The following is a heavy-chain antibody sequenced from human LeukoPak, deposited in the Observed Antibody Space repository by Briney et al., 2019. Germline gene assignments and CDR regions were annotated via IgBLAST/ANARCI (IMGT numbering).Heavy chain of an antibody. CDR2: INPNTGGT. CDR1: GYTFTGFY. D-gene: IGHD3-22*01. Sequence: ASVKVSCKASGYTFTGFYIHWVRQAPGQGLEWMGWINPNTGGTNFALKFQGWVTMTRDTSISTAYMELRWLKSDDTAVYYCARDWFYYDSSGYYPFWGQGTLVTVSS. CDR3: ARDWFYYDSSGYYPF. J-gene: IGHJ4*02. V-gene: IGHV1-2*04.